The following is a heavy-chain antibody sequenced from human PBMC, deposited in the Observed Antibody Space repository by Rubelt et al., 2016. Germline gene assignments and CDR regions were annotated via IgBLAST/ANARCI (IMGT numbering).Heavy chain of an antibody. Sequence: QLQLQESGPGLVKPSATLSLTCTVSGGSISSSSYYWGWIRQPPGKGLEWIGSIYYSGSTNYNPSLKSRVTISGDTSKNQFYLKLSSVTAADTAVYYCARGTKLRLRYFRYWGQGTLVTVTP. D-gene: IGHD4-17*01. J-gene: IGHJ4*02. CDR1: GGSISSSSYY. CDR2: IYYSGST. V-gene: IGHV4-39*07. CDR3: ARGTKLRLRYFRY.